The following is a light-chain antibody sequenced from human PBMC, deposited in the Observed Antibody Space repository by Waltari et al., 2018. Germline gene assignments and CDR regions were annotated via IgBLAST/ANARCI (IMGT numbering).Light chain of an antibody. V-gene: IGLV1-47*01. CDR2: RNN. Sequence: QSVLTQPPSASGTPGQRVTLSCSGSSSNIGPNYVNWYQQLPGTAPKLLIYRNNQRPSGVPDRFSGSKSGTSASLAISGLRSEDEADYYCAAWDDSLTGWVFGGGTKLTVL. CDR3: AAWDDSLTGWV. J-gene: IGLJ3*02. CDR1: SSNIGPNY.